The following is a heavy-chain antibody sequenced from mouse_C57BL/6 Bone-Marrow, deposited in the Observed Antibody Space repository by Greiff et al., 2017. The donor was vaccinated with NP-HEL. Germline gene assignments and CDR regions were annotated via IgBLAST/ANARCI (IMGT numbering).Heavy chain of an antibody. Sequence: QVQLQQSGAELARPGASVKLSCKASGYTFTSYGISWVKQRTGQGLEWIGEIYPRSGNTYYNEKFKGKATLTADKSSSTAYMELRSLTSEDSAVYFCARRANWYAMDYWGQGTSVTVSS. CDR1: GYTFTSYG. J-gene: IGHJ4*01. CDR2: IYPRSGNT. D-gene: IGHD4-1*01. CDR3: ARRANWYAMDY. V-gene: IGHV1-81*01.